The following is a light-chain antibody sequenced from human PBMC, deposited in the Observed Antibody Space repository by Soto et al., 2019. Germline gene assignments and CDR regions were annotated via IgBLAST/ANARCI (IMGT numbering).Light chain of an antibody. CDR1: SSNIGAGYD. V-gene: IGLV1-40*01. J-gene: IGLJ1*01. CDR2: GTT. CDR3: HSYDSSLSASV. Sequence: QSALTQTPSVSGAPGQRVTISCTGRSSNIGAGYDVHWYQHLPGTAPKLLIYGTTNRPSGVPDRFSGSKSCISASLATTGLQAEDEADYYCHSYDSSLSASVFGAGTKVT.